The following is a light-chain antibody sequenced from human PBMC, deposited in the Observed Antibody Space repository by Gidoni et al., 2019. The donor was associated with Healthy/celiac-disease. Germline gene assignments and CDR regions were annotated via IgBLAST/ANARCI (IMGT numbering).Light chain of an antibody. Sequence: EIVLTQSPATLSLSPGARATLSCRASQSVSSYLAWYQQKPGQAPRLLIYDASNRATGIPARFSGSGSGTDFTLTISSLEPEDFAVYYCQQRSNWKDTFGGGTKVEIK. CDR3: QQRSNWKDT. CDR2: DAS. J-gene: IGKJ4*01. CDR1: QSVSSY. V-gene: IGKV3-11*01.